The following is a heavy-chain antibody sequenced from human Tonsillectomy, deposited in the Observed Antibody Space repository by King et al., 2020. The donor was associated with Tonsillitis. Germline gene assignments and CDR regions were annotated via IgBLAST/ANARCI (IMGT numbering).Heavy chain of an antibody. CDR2: ITWDGGST. D-gene: IGHD2-21*02. CDR3: AKTSDPIVVVTAPLGY. J-gene: IGHJ4*02. CDR1: GFSFDDYT. Sequence: VQLVQSGGVVVQPGGSLRLSCAASGFSFDDYTIHWVRQAPGKGLEWVSLITWDGGSTSFSDSLKGRFTISRDNSKNSLYLQMNSLRPEDTALYYCAKTSDPIVVVTAPLGYWGQGTLVTVSS. V-gene: IGHV3-43*01.